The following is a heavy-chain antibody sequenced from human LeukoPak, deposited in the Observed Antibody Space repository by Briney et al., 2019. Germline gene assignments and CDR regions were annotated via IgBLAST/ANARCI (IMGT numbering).Heavy chain of an antibody. CDR1: GGSISSSSYY. Sequence: SETLSLTCTVSGGSISSSSYYWGWIRQPPGKGLEWIGSIYYSGSTYYNPSLKSRVTISVDTSKNQLSLKLSSVTAADTAVYYCARAIVVVPAAMKYFDYWGQGTLVTVSS. V-gene: IGHV4-39*01. CDR3: ARAIVVVPAAMKYFDY. D-gene: IGHD2-2*01. J-gene: IGHJ4*02. CDR2: IYYSGST.